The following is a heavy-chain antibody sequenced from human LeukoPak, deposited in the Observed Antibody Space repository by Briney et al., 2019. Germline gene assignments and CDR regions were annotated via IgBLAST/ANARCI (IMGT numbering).Heavy chain of an antibody. CDR1: GYTFTGYY. CDR3: ARMQQLVLTMDV. Sequence: ASVKVSYKASGYTFTGYYMHWVRQAPGQGLEWMGWINPNSGGTNYAQKFQGRVTMTRDTSISTAYMELSRLRSDDTAVYYCARMQQLVLTMDVWGKGTTVTVSS. D-gene: IGHD6-6*01. V-gene: IGHV1-2*02. CDR2: INPNSGGT. J-gene: IGHJ6*04.